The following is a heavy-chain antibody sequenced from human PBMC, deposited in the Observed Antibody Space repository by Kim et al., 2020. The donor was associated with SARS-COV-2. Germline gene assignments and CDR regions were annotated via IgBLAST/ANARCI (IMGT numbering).Heavy chain of an antibody. V-gene: IGHV3-23*01. CDR2: ISGSGGST. CDR1: GFTFSSYA. CDR3: AKVLSQVRGVISWGLRLDYYGMDV. Sequence: GGSLRLSCAASGFTFSSYAMSWVRQAPGKGLEWVSAISGSGGSTYYADSVKGRFTISRDNSKNTLYLQMNSLRAEDTAVYYCAKVLSQVRGVISWGLRLDYYGMDVWGQGTTVTVSS. J-gene: IGHJ6*02. D-gene: IGHD3-10*01.